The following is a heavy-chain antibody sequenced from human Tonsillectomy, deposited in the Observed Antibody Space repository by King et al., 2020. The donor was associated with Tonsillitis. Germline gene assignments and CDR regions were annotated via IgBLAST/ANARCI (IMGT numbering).Heavy chain of an antibody. CDR3: ARAKTRSSSCPDY. J-gene: IGHJ4*02. V-gene: IGHV5-51*01. Sequence: QLVQSGAEVKKPGESLKISCQGSGYTFTTYWIGWVRQMPGKGLEWMGIVYPGDSDTRYSPSFQGQVTISADWSISTAYLQWSSLKASDTAIYYCARAKTRSSSCPDYWGQGTLVTVSS. D-gene: IGHD6-13*01. CDR2: VYPGDSDT. CDR1: GYTFTTYW.